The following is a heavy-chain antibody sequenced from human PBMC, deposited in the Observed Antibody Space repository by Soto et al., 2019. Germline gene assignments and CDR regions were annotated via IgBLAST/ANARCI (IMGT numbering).Heavy chain of an antibody. CDR1: GFIFSGSG. D-gene: IGHD3-22*01. J-gene: IGHJ5*01. CDR2: VSNDGSRK. V-gene: IGHV3-30*03. Sequence: QVQLVESGGGVVQPGRSLRLTCAASGFIFSGSGMHWVRQAPGKGLEWVALVSNDGSRKYYGDSVKGLFTISRDNAENTLYLQMNSLRAEDTAVYYCARWVGGSMYDNSGKCDSWGQGTLVTVSS. CDR3: ARWVGGSMYDNSGKCDS.